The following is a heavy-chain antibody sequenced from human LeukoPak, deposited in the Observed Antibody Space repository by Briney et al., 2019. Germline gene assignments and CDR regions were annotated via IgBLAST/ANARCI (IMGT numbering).Heavy chain of an antibody. J-gene: IGHJ5*02. CDR1: GGSISSSSYY. Sequence: SETLSLTCTVSGGSISSSSYYWGWIRQPPGKGLEWIGSIYCSGSTYYNPSLKSRVTISVDTSKNQFSLKLSSVTAADTAVYYCARATRSWFDPWGQGTLVTVSS. CDR2: IYCSGST. V-gene: IGHV4-39*01. CDR3: ARATRSWFDP. D-gene: IGHD1-14*01.